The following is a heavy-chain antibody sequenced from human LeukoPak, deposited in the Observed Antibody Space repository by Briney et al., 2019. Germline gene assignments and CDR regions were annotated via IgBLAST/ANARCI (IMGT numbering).Heavy chain of an antibody. CDR2: IYYSEST. CDR1: AGSISSSSYY. D-gene: IGHD5-18*01. CDR3: ARHRRGYSYARYFDL. V-gene: IGHV4-39*01. Sequence: SETLSLTCTLSAGSISSSSYYWAWIRQPPGKGLEWIGSIYYSESTYYNPSLKSLVTISVDTSKTQFSLKLSSVTAADTAVYYCARHRRGYSYARYFDLWGRGTLVTVSS. J-gene: IGHJ2*01.